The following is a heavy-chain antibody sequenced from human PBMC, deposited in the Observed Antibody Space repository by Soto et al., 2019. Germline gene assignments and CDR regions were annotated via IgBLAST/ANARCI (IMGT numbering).Heavy chain of an antibody. CDR2: IYPGDSDT. Sequence: GESLKISCKGSGYSFTSYWIGWVRQMPGKGLEWMGIIYPGDSDTRYSPSFQGQVTISAEKSISTAYLQWSSLKASDTAMYYCARDHFKGYCSGGSCYDGAFDIWGQGTMVTVSS. D-gene: IGHD2-15*01. CDR3: ARDHFKGYCSGGSCYDGAFDI. J-gene: IGHJ3*02. V-gene: IGHV5-51*01. CDR1: GYSFTSYW.